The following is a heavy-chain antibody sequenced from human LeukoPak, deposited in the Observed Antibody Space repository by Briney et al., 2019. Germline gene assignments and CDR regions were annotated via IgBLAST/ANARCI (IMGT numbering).Heavy chain of an antibody. V-gene: IGHV1-2*02. CDR2: INPNSGGT. CDR3: AREEVVVVPAAMLSYYYYYMDV. Sequence: ASVKVSCKTSGYTFTSYDIHWVRQAPGQGLEWMGWINPNSGGTNYAQKFQGRVTMTRDTSISTAYMELSRLRSDDTAVYYCAREEVVVVPAAMLSYYYYYMDVWGKGTTVTVSS. J-gene: IGHJ6*03. CDR1: GYTFTSYD. D-gene: IGHD2-2*01.